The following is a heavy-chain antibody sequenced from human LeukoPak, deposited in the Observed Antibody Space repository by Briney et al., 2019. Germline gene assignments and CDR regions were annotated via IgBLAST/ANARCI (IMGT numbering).Heavy chain of an antibody. CDR2: IYYSGST. J-gene: IGHJ4*02. Sequence: PSETLSLTCTVSGGSISSYYWSWIRQPPGKGLEWIGYIYYSGSTNYNPSLKSRDTISVDTSKNQFSLKLSSVTAADTAVYYCARFKWYFDYWGQGTLVTVSS. CDR3: ARFKWYFDY. V-gene: IGHV4-59*01. D-gene: IGHD2-15*01. CDR1: GGSISSYY.